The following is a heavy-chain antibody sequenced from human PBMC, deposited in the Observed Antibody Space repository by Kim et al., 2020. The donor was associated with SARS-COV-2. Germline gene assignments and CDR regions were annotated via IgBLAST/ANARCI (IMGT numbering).Heavy chain of an antibody. CDR2: IIPIFGTA. Sequence: SVKVSCKASGGTFSSYAISWVRQAPGQGLEWMGGIIPIFGTANYAQKFQGRVTITADESTSTAYMELSSLRSEDTAVYYCARDRYSGSYSYYYGMDVWGQGTTVTVSS. J-gene: IGHJ6*02. CDR3: ARDRYSGSYSYYYGMDV. V-gene: IGHV1-69*13. D-gene: IGHD1-26*01. CDR1: GGTFSSYA.